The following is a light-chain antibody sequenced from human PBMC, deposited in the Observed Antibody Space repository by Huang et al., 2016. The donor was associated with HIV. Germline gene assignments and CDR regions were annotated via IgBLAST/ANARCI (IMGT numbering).Light chain of an antibody. CDR2: GAY. CDR1: QSVAKH. CDR3: HHYSNWPPTWT. Sequence: EIVMTQSPATLSVSPGERATLSCRASQSVAKHFAWYQQKPGQAPRLLIYGAYTRATGIPARFSGGGSGTEFTLTISSLQSEDFAVYYCHHYSNWPPTWTFGQGTKVEIK. V-gene: IGKV3-15*01. J-gene: IGKJ1*01.